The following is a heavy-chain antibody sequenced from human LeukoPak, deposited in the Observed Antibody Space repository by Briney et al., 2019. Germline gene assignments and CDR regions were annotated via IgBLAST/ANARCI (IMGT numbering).Heavy chain of an antibody. V-gene: IGHV3-23*01. CDR1: GFTFISYA. Sequence: GGSLRLSCAASGFTFISYAMSGVGQAPGKGLEGVSGISGSGSSAYYADSVRGRFTISRDNSKNTLYLQMNSLRAEDTAIYYCAKDLNDYSPYYFDYWGQGTLVTVSS. D-gene: IGHD4-11*01. J-gene: IGHJ4*02. CDR2: ISGSGSSA. CDR3: AKDLNDYSPYYFDY.